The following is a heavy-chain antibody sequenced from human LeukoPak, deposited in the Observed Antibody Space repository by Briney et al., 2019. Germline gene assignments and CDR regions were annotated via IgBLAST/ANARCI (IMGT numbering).Heavy chain of an antibody. V-gene: IGHV4-59*01. Sequence: PSETLSLTCTVSGGSIRGYYWSWSRQPPGKGLGRIGYIYYTGSTNYNPSLKSRVTISVDTSKNQFSLKVTSVTAADTAVYYCVRSKSGTYGWFDPWGQGTLVTVSS. J-gene: IGHJ5*02. CDR1: GGSIRGYY. CDR3: VRSKSGTYGWFDP. CDR2: IYYTGST. D-gene: IGHD4-17*01.